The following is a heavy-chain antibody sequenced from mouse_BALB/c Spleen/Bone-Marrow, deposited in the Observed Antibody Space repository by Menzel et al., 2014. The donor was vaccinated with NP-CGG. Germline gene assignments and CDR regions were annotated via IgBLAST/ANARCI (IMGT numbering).Heavy chain of an antibody. J-gene: IGHJ3*01. CDR3: AVYDYEGFAY. D-gene: IGHD2-4*01. CDR1: GFNIXDTY. V-gene: IGHV14-3*02. CDR2: IDPANGNT. Sequence: DVQLQESGAELVKPGASVKLSCTASGFNIXDTYMHWVKQRPEQGLEWIGRIDPANGNTKYDPKFQGKATITADTSSNTAYLQLSSLTSEDTAVYYCAVYDYEGFAYWGQGTLVTVSA.